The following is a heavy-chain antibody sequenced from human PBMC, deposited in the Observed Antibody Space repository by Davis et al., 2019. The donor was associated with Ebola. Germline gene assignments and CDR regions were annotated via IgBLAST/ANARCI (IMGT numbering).Heavy chain of an antibody. J-gene: IGHJ3*02. Sequence: AASVKVSCKASRYTFAAHYIHWVRQAPGQGLEWMGMINPNDGRTIYAQKFQGRVTVTRDTSTTTVYMDLSSLRSEDTALYYCTTPGGQDSGYDVFDIWGQGTMVTVSS. V-gene: IGHV1-46*03. CDR1: RYTFAAHY. CDR2: INPNDGRT. CDR3: TTPGGQDSGYDVFDI. D-gene: IGHD5-12*01.